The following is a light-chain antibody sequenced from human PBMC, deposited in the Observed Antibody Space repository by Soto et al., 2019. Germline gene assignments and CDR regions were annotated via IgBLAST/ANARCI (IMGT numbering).Light chain of an antibody. V-gene: IGKV3-15*01. CDR2: DTS. CDR3: QHYVTWPLT. J-gene: IGKJ4*01. CDR1: QGFGDT. Sequence: EIVMTQSPATLSVFLGEGATLSARASQGFGDTLAWYQQKPGQTPRLLIYDTSIRATGVPARFSGSRSGAEFTLTISSLQSEDFAVYYCQHYVTWPLTFGGGTKVE.